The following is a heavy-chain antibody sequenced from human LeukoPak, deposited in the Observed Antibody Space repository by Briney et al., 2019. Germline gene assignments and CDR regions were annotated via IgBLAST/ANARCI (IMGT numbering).Heavy chain of an antibody. CDR2: INAGNGNT. J-gene: IGHJ4*02. D-gene: IGHD4-11*01. CDR3: ARAGALTTVPDY. Sequence: ASVKVSCKASGYTFTSYAMHWVRQAPGQRLEWMGWINAGNGNTKYSQKFQGRVTITRDTSASTAYMELSSLRSEDTAVYYCARAGALTTVPDYWGQGTLVTVSS. V-gene: IGHV1-3*01. CDR1: GYTFTSYA.